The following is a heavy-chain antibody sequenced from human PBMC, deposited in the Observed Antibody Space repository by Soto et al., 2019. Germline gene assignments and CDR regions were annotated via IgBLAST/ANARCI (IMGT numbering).Heavy chain of an antibody. Sequence: SVKVSCKASGGTFSSYAISWVRQAPGQGLEWMGGIIPIFGTANYAQKFQGRVTITADESTSTAYMELSSLRSEDTAVYYCARAFWAYDSSGYAAFDIWGQGTMVTVSS. J-gene: IGHJ3*02. CDR1: GGTFSSYA. V-gene: IGHV1-69*13. D-gene: IGHD3-22*01. CDR3: ARAFWAYDSSGYAAFDI. CDR2: IIPIFGTA.